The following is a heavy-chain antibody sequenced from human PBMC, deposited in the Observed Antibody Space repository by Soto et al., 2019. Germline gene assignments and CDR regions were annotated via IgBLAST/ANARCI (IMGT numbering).Heavy chain of an antibody. CDR1: GGSISSSNW. CDR2: IYHSGNT. V-gene: IGHV4-4*02. CDR3: ARRWGEGRVDY. J-gene: IGHJ4*02. Sequence: QVQLQESGPGLVKPSGTLSLTCAVSGGSISSSNWWSWVRQPPGKGLEWIGEIYHSGNTNYNPSLKGRVPMAVDKSLNQFSLRLSSVTAADTAVYYCARRWGEGRVDYWGQGTLVTVSS. D-gene: IGHD3-10*01.